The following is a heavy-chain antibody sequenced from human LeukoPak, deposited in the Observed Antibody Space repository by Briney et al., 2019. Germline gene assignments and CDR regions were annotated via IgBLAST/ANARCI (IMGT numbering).Heavy chain of an antibody. J-gene: IGHJ4*02. D-gene: IGHD3-22*01. CDR2: IFSNDAK. Sequence: ETLSLTCTVSGDSISSNYWSWIRQPPGKALEWLAHIFSNDAKSYSTSLKSRLTISKDTSKSQVVLTMTNMDPVDTATYYCARIGYYDSSGYPAVFDYWGQGTLVTVSS. CDR1: GDSISSNY. V-gene: IGHV2-26*01. CDR3: ARIGYYDSSGYPAVFDY.